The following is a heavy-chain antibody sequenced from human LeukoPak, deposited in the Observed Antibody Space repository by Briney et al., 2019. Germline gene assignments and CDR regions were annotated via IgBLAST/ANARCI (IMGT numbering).Heavy chain of an antibody. CDR2: INTYNGNT. D-gene: IGHD3-22*01. J-gene: IGHJ3*02. Sequence: GASVKVSCKASGYTFTSYGISWVRQAPGQGLEWMGWINTYNGNTNYAQKLQGRVTMTTDTSTSTAYMELRSLRSDDTAVYYCARDYYDSSGYYYDAFDIGGQGTMVTVSS. V-gene: IGHV1-18*01. CDR3: ARDYYDSSGYYYDAFDI. CDR1: GYTFTSYG.